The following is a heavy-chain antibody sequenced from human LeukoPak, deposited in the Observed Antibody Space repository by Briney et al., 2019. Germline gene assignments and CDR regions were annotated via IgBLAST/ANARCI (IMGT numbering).Heavy chain of an antibody. V-gene: IGHV4-30-2*01. CDR2: IYHSGST. CDR1: GGSISSGGYS. D-gene: IGHD3-22*01. Sequence: SETLSLTCAVSGGSISSGGYSWSWIRQPPGKGLEWIGYIYHSGSTYYNPSLKSRVTISVDRSKNQFSLKPSSVTAADTAVYYCARAYYYDSSGYYYVRRTPSYYFDYWGQGTLVTVSS. CDR3: ARAYYYDSSGYYYVRRTPSYYFDY. J-gene: IGHJ4*02.